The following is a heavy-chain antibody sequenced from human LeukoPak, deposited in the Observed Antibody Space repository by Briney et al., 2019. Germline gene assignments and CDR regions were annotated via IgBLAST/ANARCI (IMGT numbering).Heavy chain of an antibody. Sequence: GGSLRLSCAASGFTFDDYSMHWVRQAPGKGLEWVSGISWNSGSIGYADSVKGRFTISRDNAKNSLYLQMNSLRAEDTALYYCAKGRDKYQLLSKNWFDPWGQGTLVTVSS. V-gene: IGHV3-9*01. D-gene: IGHD2-2*01. J-gene: IGHJ5*02. CDR2: ISWNSGSI. CDR1: GFTFDDYS. CDR3: AKGRDKYQLLSKNWFDP.